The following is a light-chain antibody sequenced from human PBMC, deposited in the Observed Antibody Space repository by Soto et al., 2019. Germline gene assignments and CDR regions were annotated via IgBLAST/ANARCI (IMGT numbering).Light chain of an antibody. J-gene: IGLJ1*01. CDR1: SSDVGGYNY. CDR2: DVS. Sequence: QSVLTQPASVSGSPGQSITISCTGTSSDVGGYNYVSWYQQHPGKAPKLMIYDVSNRPSGVSNRFSGSKSGNTASLTISGLQAEDEADYYCSSYTSSSRLFGTGTKVT. V-gene: IGLV2-14*01. CDR3: SSYTSSSRL.